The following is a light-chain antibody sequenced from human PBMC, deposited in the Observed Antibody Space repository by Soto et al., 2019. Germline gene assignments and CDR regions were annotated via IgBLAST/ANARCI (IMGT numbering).Light chain of an antibody. V-gene: IGKV3-20*01. Sequence: EIVLTQSPGTLSLSPGERATLSCRASQSVSSNYLAWYQQKPGQAPRLLIYGASIRATGLPDRFSGSVSGTDFTLTISRLEPEDFAVYYCQQYGSSYTFGQGTKLEIK. CDR2: GAS. CDR1: QSVSSNY. J-gene: IGKJ2*01. CDR3: QQYGSSYT.